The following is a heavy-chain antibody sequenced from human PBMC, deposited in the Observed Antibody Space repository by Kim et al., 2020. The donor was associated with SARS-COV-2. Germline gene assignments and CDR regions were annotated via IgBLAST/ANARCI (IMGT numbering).Heavy chain of an antibody. V-gene: IGHV3-30*18. CDR1: GFTFSNYA. D-gene: IGHD2-15*01. J-gene: IGHJ4*02. Sequence: GGSLRLSCAASGFTFSNYAMHWVRQAPGKGLEWMAVISHDGSKEYYGDSVKGRFTISRDNSRNTLSLQMNSLRGGDTAVYSCVKDREYCSGGTCYNGILDHWGQGTLVTVSS. CDR3: VKDREYCSGGTCYNGILDH. CDR2: ISHDGSKE.